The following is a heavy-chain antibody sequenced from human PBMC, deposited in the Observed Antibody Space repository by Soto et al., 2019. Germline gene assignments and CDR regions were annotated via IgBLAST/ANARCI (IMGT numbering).Heavy chain of an antibody. Sequence: PWGSLRLSCASSGFTFSSYGMSWVRQAPGKGLEWVSTIGASGDNTYYADSVKGRFTISRDNSKSTLYLQMNSPRDEDTAVYYCAVVGIRAAVAGRGSPNFDYWGQGMMVTVSS. CDR1: GFTFSSYG. V-gene: IGHV3-23*01. D-gene: IGHD6-19*01. CDR3: AVVGIRAAVAGRGSPNFDY. CDR2: IGASGDNT. J-gene: IGHJ4*02.